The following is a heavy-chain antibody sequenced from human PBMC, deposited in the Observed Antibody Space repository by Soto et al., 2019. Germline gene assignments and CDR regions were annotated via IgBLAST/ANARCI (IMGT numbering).Heavy chain of an antibody. V-gene: IGHV5-51*01. CDR1: GYSFANYW. CDR3: ARPGAPTDTVVYDF. J-gene: IGHJ4*02. Sequence: PXESLKISFKASGYSFANYWIGWVGQNPGKGLGWMGVIYPGDSETTYSPSFEGQVIISVDRSRGTAFLEWSSLKASDTAMYYCARPGAPTDTVVYDFWGQGTQVTVSS. CDR2: IYPGDSET. D-gene: IGHD5-18*01.